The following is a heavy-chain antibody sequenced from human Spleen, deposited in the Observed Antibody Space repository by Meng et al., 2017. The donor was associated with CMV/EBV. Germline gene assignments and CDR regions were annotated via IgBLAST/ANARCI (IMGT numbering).Heavy chain of an antibody. J-gene: IGHJ5*02. CDR1: GWSFSGYY. Sequence: VQRRQLGEGLVKPSEPLSLPCAVDGWSFSGYYWSWIRQPPGKGLEWIGEINHSGSTNYNPSLKSRVTISVDTSKNQFSLKLSSVTAADTAVYYCARGGSVEYQLLTFSRFDPWGQGTLVTVSS. CDR3: ARGGSVEYQLLTFSRFDP. CDR2: INHSGST. V-gene: IGHV4-34*01. D-gene: IGHD2-2*01.